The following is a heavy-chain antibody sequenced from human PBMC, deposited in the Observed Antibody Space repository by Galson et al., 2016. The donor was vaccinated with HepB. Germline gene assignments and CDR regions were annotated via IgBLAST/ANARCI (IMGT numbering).Heavy chain of an antibody. CDR2: IHYSGYT. V-gene: IGHV4-59*08. CDR1: GGSISSHY. D-gene: IGHD2-15*01. Sequence: SETLSLTCSVSGGSISSHYWTWFRQPPGKGLEWLGSIHYSGYTKDSPSFRSRVTISVDTSKSQFSLNLASVTAADTAVYYCARPSSSGFCKGGTCYHWYFDLWGRGTLVTVSS. J-gene: IGHJ2*01. CDR3: ARPSSSGFCKGGTCYHWYFDL.